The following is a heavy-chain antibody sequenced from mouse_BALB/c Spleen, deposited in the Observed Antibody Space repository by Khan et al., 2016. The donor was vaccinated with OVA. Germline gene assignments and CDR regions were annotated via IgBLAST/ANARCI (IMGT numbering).Heavy chain of an antibody. V-gene: IGHV1-5*01. J-gene: IGHJ3*01. Sequence: EVQLQESGTVLARPGASEKMSCKASGYSFTSYLIHWVKQRPGQGLEWIGDIFPGNSDTSYNQKFKDKAKLTAGTSASTAYMELSNLTNEDSAVYYCTRGGYSSFAYWGQGTLVTVSA. CDR1: GYSFTSYL. CDR3: TRGGYSSFAY. D-gene: IGHD1-3*01. CDR2: IFPGNSDT.